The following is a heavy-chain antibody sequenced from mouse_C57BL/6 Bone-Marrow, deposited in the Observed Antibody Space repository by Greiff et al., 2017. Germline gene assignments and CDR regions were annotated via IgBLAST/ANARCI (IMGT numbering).Heavy chain of an antibody. CDR3: ASSFITTADY. J-gene: IGHJ2*01. D-gene: IGHD1-1*01. V-gene: IGHV2-2*01. CDR2: ICRGGST. CDR1: GFSLTSYG. Sequence: VQLQQSGPGLVQPSQSLSITCTVSGFSLTSYGVHWVRQSPGKGLEWLGVICRGGSTDYKSAIISRLSISKDNSKGKVFFKINSLQADDTAIYYCASSFITTADYWGQGTTLTVSA.